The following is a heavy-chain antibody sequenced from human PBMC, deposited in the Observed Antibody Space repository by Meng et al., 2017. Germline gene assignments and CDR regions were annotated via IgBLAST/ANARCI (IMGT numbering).Heavy chain of an antibody. V-gene: IGHV4-61*01. CDR3: ARTRGDYYFDY. J-gene: IGHJ4*02. CDR2: IDYGGST. Sequence: QVTLLDVAPGLLRPSYTLSLTGTVSGDAVTVGSHYGSWIRQPPGKGLEWIGYIDYGGSTSYNPSLRSRVTISVDTSNNQFSLKLSSVTAADTAVFYCARTRGDYYFDYWGQGTLVTVFS. CDR1: GDAVTVGSHY. D-gene: IGHD3-16*01.